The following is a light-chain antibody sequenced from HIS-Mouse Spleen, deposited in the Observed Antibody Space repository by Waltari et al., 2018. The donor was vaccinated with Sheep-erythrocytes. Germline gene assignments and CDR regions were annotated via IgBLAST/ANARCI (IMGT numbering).Light chain of an antibody. Sequence: QSALTQPPSASGSPGQSVTISCTGTSSDVGGYNYVSWYQQQPGKAPKLMIYEVSTRPSGVPDRFSGSKSGNTASLTVSGLQAEDEADYYCSSYAGSNNYVFGTGTKVTVL. CDR2: EVS. CDR1: SSDVGGYNY. CDR3: SSYAGSNNYV. V-gene: IGLV2-8*01. J-gene: IGLJ1*01.